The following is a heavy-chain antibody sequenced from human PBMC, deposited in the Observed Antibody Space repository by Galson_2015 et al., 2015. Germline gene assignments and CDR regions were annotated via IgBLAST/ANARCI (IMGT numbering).Heavy chain of an antibody. Sequence: SLRLSCAASEFTFSSYYMSWVRQAPGKGLEWVSSISSTTTYIYYADSVKGRFTISRDNAKNSLYLQMNSLGAEDTAVYYCARRILDYDFWGGYYPTNFDYWGQGTLVTVSS. CDR2: ISSTTTYI. J-gene: IGHJ4*02. V-gene: IGHV3-21*01. CDR1: EFTFSSYY. CDR3: ARRILDYDFWGGYYPTNFDY. D-gene: IGHD3-3*01.